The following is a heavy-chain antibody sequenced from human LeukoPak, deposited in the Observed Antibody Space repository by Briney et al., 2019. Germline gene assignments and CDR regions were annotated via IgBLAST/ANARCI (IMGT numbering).Heavy chain of an antibody. J-gene: IGHJ3*01. CDR3: VKDYCSGGSCIDAFDF. CDR1: GFTFSSYS. Sequence: GGSLRLSCAGSGFTFSSYSMNWVRQAPGKGLEWLSSISGSNSQIFYAGSVKGRFTMSRDNAKNSLYLQMNSLRAEDTAVYYCVKDYCSGGSCIDAFDFWGQGTMVTVSS. D-gene: IGHD2-15*01. V-gene: IGHV3-21*01. CDR2: ISGSNSQI.